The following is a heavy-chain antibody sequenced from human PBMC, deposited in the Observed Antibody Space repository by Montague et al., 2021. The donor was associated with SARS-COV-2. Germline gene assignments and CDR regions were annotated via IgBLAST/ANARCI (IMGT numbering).Heavy chain of an antibody. CDR2: INHSGST. Sequence: SETLSLTCAVYGASYSGSYRTCTRQYSRQWLKSNGEINHSGSTNYNPSLKSRVTISVDTSKNQFSLKLSSVTAADTAVYYCACGEITTRGLIYYYGMDVWGQGTTVTVSS. D-gene: IGHD4-11*01. CDR3: ACGEITTRGLIYYYGMDV. CDR1: GASYSGSY. V-gene: IGHV4-34*01. J-gene: IGHJ6*02.